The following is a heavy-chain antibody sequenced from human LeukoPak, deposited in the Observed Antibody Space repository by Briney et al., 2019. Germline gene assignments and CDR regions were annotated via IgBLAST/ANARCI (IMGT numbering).Heavy chain of an antibody. J-gene: IGHJ3*02. CDR1: GFTFSSYA. CDR3: AKVGSVQLERPYADAFDI. CDR2: ISGSGGST. D-gene: IGHD1-1*01. V-gene: IGHV3-23*01. Sequence: GGSLRLSCAASGFTFSSYAMSWVRQAPGKGLEWVSAISGSGGSTYYADSVKGRFTISRDNSKNTLYLQMNSLRAEDTAVYYCAKVGSVQLERPYADAFDIWGQGTMVTVSS.